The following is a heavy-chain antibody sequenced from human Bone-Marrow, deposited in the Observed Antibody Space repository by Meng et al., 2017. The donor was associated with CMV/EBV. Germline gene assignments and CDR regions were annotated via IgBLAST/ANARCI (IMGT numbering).Heavy chain of an antibody. CDR1: GGTFSSYA. CDR2: IIPIFGTA. V-gene: IGHV1-69*05. CDR3: ARDFLRPIPSSSLYYYYYYGMDV. D-gene: IGHD2-2*01. Sequence: SVKVSCKASGGTFSSYAISWVRQAPGQGLEWMGGIIPIFGTANYAQKFQGRVTITTDESTSTAYMELSSLRSEDTAVYYCARDFLRPIPSSSLYYYYYYGMDVWGQGTTVTVYS. J-gene: IGHJ6*02.